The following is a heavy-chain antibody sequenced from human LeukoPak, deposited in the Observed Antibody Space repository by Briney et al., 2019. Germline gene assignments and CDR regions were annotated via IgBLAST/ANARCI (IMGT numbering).Heavy chain of an antibody. D-gene: IGHD1-26*01. CDR3: ARDRWYSGSYYNNYYKDV. Sequence: SVKVSCKASGGTFSSYAISWVRQAPGQGLEWMGGIIPIFGTANYAQKFQGRVTITTDESTSTAYMELSSLRSEDTAVYYCARDRWYSGSYYNNYYKDVWGKGTTVTVSS. V-gene: IGHV1-69*05. CDR2: IIPIFGTA. CDR1: GGTFSSYA. J-gene: IGHJ6*03.